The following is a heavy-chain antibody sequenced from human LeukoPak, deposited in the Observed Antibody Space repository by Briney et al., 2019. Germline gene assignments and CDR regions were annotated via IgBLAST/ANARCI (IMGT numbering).Heavy chain of an antibody. V-gene: IGHV3-30*02. D-gene: IGHD2-21*01. CDR2: IRYDGRNK. Sequence: PGGSLRLSCAASGFTFSSCGMHWVRQAPGKGLEWVAFIRYDGRNKYYADSVKGRFTISRDNAKNSLYLQMNSLRAEDTALYYCARVPHTSSDYYYYMDVWGKGTTVTVSS. CDR3: ARVPHTSSDYYYYMDV. J-gene: IGHJ6*03. CDR1: GFTFSSCG.